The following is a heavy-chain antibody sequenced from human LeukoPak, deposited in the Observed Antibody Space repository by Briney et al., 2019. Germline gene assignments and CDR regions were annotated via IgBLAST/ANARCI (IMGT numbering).Heavy chain of an antibody. V-gene: IGHV3-74*03. J-gene: IGHJ4*01. CDR2: IFTDGTTT. Sequence: PGGSLRLSYVAPAFNFFSYDMQWVRQAPGKGLVWVSRIFTDGTTTTYADSVKGRFTNSRDNAMITLYLQMKSLRVEDTAVYYCAREVPREVTLYYWGQGTLVTVSP. CDR1: AFNFFSYD. D-gene: IGHD2-21*02. CDR3: AREVPREVTLYY.